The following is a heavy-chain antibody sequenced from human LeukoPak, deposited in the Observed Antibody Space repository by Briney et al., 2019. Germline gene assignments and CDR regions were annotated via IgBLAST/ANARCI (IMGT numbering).Heavy chain of an antibody. D-gene: IGHD1-1*01. CDR1: GYTFTSYD. V-gene: IGHV1-8*01. J-gene: IGHJ3*02. Sequence: ASVKVSCKASGYTFTSYDINWVRQATGQGLEWMGWMNPNSGNTGYAQKFQGRVTITADESTSTAYMELSSLRSEDTAVYYCARSRRRYAPSNDAFDIWGQGTMVTVSS. CDR3: ARSRRRYAPSNDAFDI. CDR2: MNPNSGNT.